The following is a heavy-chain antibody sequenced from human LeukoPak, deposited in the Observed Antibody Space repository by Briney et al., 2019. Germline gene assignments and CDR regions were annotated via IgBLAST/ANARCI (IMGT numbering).Heavy chain of an antibody. CDR3: ARELWFGELSAFDI. V-gene: IGHV4-4*07. J-gene: IGHJ3*02. CDR2: IYTSGST. Sequence: SETLSLTCTVSGGSISSYYGSWIRQPAGKGLEWIGRIYTSGSTNYNPSLKSRVTMSVDTSKNQFSLKLSSVTAADTAVYYCARELWFGELSAFDIWGQGTMVTVSS. D-gene: IGHD3-10*01. CDR1: GGSISSYY.